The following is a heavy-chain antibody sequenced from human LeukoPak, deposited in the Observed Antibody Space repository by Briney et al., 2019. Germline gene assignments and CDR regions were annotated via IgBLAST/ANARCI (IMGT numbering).Heavy chain of an antibody. CDR1: GGSISSSSYY. Sequence: SETLSLTCSVSGGSISSSSYYWGWIRQPPGKGLEWIGSIYYSGSTYYNPSLKSRVTISVDTSKNQFSLKLSSVTAADTAVYYCARARCSGGSCYYFDYWGQGTLVTVSS. D-gene: IGHD2-15*01. CDR3: ARARCSGGSCYYFDY. J-gene: IGHJ4*02. V-gene: IGHV4-39*07. CDR2: IYYSGST.